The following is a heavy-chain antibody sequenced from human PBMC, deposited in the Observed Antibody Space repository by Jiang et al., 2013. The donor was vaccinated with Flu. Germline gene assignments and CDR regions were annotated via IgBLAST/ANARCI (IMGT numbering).Heavy chain of an antibody. CDR2: INPNSGGT. J-gene: IGHJ4*02. D-gene: IGHD4-17*01. CDR3: ASEIQGYGDYYFDY. V-gene: IGHV1-2*06. Sequence: ASGYTFTGYYMHWVRQAPGQGLEWMGRINPNSGGTNYAQKFQGRVTMTRDTSISTAYMELSRLRSDDTAVYYCASEIQGYGDYYFDYWGQGTLVTVSS. CDR1: GYTFTGYY.